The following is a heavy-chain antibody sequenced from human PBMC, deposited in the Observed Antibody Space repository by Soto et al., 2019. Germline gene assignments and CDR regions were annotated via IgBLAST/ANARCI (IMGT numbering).Heavy chain of an antibody. Sequence: SETLSLTCTVSGTSISSYYWSWIRQPPGKGLEWIANIHYSGTTNYNPSLASRVTLSVDTSKNQFSLKMTSVTAADRAMYFCARYNSYAIDYWGRGTLVT. CDR3: ARYNSYAIDY. CDR1: GTSISSYY. D-gene: IGHD2-8*01. J-gene: IGHJ4*02. CDR2: IHYSGTT. V-gene: IGHV4-59*01.